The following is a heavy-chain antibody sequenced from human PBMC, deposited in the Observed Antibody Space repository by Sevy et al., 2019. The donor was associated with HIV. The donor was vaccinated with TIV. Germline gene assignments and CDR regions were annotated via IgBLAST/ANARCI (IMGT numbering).Heavy chain of an antibody. J-gene: IGHJ6*02. Sequence: ASVKVSCKASGYSLSSYNINWVRQATGQGLEWMGWMNPDSGRRAYAPKFQGRVTMTTDTSKGTAYMELRGLRSDDSAVYYCARADLDSTTFFYYYGLDVWGQGTTVTVSS. D-gene: IGHD2-2*01. CDR2: MNPDSGRR. V-gene: IGHV1-8*01. CDR3: ARADLDSTTFFYYYGLDV. CDR1: GYSLSSYN.